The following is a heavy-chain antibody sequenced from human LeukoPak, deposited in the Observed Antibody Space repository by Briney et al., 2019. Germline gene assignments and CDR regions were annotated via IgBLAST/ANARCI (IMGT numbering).Heavy chain of an antibody. Sequence: GGSLRLSCAASGFTFSSYSMIWVRQAPGKGLEWVSSISSSSSYIYYADSVKGRFTISRDNAKNSLYLQMNSLRAEDTAVYYCASGVVRGWSYYYGMDVWGQGTTVTVSS. V-gene: IGHV3-21*01. CDR1: GFTFSSYS. J-gene: IGHJ6*02. CDR2: ISSSSSYI. CDR3: ASGVVRGWSYYYGMDV. D-gene: IGHD2-2*01.